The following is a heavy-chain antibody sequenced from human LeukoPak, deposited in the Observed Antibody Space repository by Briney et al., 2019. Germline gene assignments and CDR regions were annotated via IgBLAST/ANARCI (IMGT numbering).Heavy chain of an antibody. J-gene: IGHJ4*02. CDR1: GGSISSYY. V-gene: IGHV4-59*01. D-gene: IGHD4-17*01. Sequence: SETLSLTCTVSGGSISSYYWSWIRQPPGKGLEWIGYIYYSGSANYNSSLESRVTISVDSSKNQFSLKLSSVTAADTAVYYCASFRFGQILEYGDYIRGYWGQGTLVSVSS. CDR2: IYYSGSA. CDR3: ASFRFGQILEYGDYIRGY.